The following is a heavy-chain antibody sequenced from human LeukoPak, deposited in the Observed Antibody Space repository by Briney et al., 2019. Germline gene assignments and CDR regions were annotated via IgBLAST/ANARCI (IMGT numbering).Heavy chain of an antibody. V-gene: IGHV4-59*01. CDR1: NGSINSYY. J-gene: IGHJ6*02. Sequence: SETLSLTCPVSNGSINSYYWSWIRQPPGKGLEWIGYIYYSGSTDYNPSLKSRVTMSVDTSKNQFSLNLSSVTAADTALYYCARGPAPLSYSYTMDLWGQGTTVTVPS. CDR2: IYYSGST. CDR3: ARGPAPLSYSYTMDL.